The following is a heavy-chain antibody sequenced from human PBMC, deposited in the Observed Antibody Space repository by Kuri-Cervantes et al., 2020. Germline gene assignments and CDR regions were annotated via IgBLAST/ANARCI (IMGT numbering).Heavy chain of an antibody. D-gene: IGHD3-22*01. J-gene: IGHJ5*02. Sequence: ASVKVSCKASGYTFTSYDINWVRQATGQGLEWVGWMNPNSGNTGYAQKFQGRVTMTRNTSISTAYMELSSLRSEDTAVYYCARDSSGYYSGWFDPWGQGTLVTVSS. CDR2: MNPNSGNT. CDR3: ARDSSGYYSGWFDP. V-gene: IGHV1-8*01. CDR1: GYTFTSYD.